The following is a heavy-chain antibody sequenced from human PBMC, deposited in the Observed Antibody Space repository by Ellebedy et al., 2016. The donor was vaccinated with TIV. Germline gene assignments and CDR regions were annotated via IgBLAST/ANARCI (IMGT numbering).Heavy chain of an antibody. CDR1: GCSISSNY. CDR3: ARVPVRYCSSTSCYDY. CDR2: IYYSGST. V-gene: IGHV4-59*12. D-gene: IGHD2-2*01. Sequence: SETLSLXXTVSGCSISSNYWSWIPQPPGKGLEWIGYIYYSGSTNYNPSLKSRVTISVDTSKNQFSLKLSSVTAADTAVYYCARVPVRYCSSTSCYDYWGQGTLVTVSS. J-gene: IGHJ4*02.